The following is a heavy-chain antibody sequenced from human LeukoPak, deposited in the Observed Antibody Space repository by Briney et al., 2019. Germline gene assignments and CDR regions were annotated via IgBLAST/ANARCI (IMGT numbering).Heavy chain of an antibody. D-gene: IGHD3-9*01. V-gene: IGHV4-30-4*08. CDR2: IYYSGST. Sequence: PSETLSLTCTVSGGSISSGDYYWSWIRQPPGKGLEWIGYIYYSGSTYYNPSLKSRVTISVDTSKNQFSLKLSSVTAADTAVYYCARVRDGEYDILTEVDYLGQGTLVTVSS. CDR3: ARVRDGEYDILTEVDY. J-gene: IGHJ4*02. CDR1: GGSISSGDYY.